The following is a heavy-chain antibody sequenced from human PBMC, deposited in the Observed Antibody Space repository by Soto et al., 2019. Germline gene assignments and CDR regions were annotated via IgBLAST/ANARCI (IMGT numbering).Heavy chain of an antibody. V-gene: IGHV1-2*02. CDR3: ARWSGTSWFDS. J-gene: IGHJ5*01. D-gene: IGHD1-7*01. Sequence: QVQLLQSGAEVKMPGASVKASCKAFGYTFTSSYVHLLRQAPGQGLEWMGWINPNSGGTRFAQTILGRVTMTSDTSINTVYTELSGLTYDDTAVYFCARWSGTSWFDSWCHGTLVSVS. CDR2: INPNSGGT. CDR1: GYTFTSSY.